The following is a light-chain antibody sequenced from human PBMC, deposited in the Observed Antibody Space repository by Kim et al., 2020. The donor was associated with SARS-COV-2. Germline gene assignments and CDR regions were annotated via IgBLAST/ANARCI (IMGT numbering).Light chain of an antibody. V-gene: IGKV1-5*03. CDR1: QSISVW. J-gene: IGKJ2*01. CDR2: KAS. Sequence: GDRVTITFRASQSISVWLVWYQQKPGKPPKLLIYKASNLKDGVPSRSSDSGSGTEFTLTISTLQPGDFATYSCQLCASHPYTFGKETEREI. CDR3: QLCASHPYT.